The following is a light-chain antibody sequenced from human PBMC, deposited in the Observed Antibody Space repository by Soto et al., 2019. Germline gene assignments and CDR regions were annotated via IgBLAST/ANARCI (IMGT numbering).Light chain of an antibody. CDR3: QQSSSTPQT. V-gene: IGKV1-39*01. CDR1: QSVGTY. Sequence: DIQMTQSPSSLSASVGHRVIITCRASQSVGTYVSWYQQKEGKAPKLLINVASTLQSGVPSRFSGSGSGTDFTLAISSLQPEDFATYYCQQSSSTPQTFGGGTRVQIK. J-gene: IGKJ4*01. CDR2: VAS.